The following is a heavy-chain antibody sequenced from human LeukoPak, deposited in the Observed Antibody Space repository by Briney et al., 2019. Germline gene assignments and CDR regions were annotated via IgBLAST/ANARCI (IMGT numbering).Heavy chain of an antibody. V-gene: IGHV3-30*02. D-gene: IGHD1-26*01. CDR2: TRYDESKT. Sequence: PGGSLRLSRAASGFTFSSNGMHWVPQTPGKGLDWVAFTRYDESKTFYGDSVRGRFTISRDNSKNTLYLQMNSLTTDDSAVYYCAKARYSGSPALDFWGQGTLVTVSS. J-gene: IGHJ4*02. CDR3: AKARYSGSPALDF. CDR1: GFTFSSNG.